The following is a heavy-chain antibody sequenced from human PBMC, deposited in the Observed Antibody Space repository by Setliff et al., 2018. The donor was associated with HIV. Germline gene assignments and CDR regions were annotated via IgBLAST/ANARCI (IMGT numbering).Heavy chain of an antibody. Sequence: SETLSLTCTVSGGSIVRYYWTWIRQPPGKGLEWIGYIYYSGSTNYNPSLKSRVTISVDTSKNHFSLRLSSVTAADSAIYYCATIDGRWAPPQYYFDSWGLGTLVTVSS. J-gene: IGHJ4*02. V-gene: IGHV4-59*08. CDR2: IYYSGST. CDR1: GGSIVRYY. D-gene: IGHD1-26*01. CDR3: ATIDGRWAPPQYYFDS.